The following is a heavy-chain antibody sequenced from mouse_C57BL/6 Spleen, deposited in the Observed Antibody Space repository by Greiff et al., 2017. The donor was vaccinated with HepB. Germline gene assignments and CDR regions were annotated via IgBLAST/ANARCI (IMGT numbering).Heavy chain of an antibody. D-gene: IGHD4-1*01. CDR3: ARGTGTSGFDY. J-gene: IGHJ2*01. V-gene: IGHV3-6*01. CDR1: GYSITSGYY. CDR2: ISYDGSN. Sequence: EVKVEESGPGLVKPSQSLSLTCSVTGYSITSGYYWNWIRQFPGNKLEWMGYISYDGSNNYNPSLKNRISITRDTSTNQFFLKLNSVTTEDTATYYCARGTGTSGFDYWGQSTTLTVSS.